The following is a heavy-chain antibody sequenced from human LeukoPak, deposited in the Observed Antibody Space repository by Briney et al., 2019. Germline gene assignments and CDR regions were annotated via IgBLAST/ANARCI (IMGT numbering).Heavy chain of an antibody. CDR1: AGSFSGFY. Sequence: SETLSLTCAVDAGSFSGFYWIWVRQSPGKGLEWIGEINHSGITNYNPSLKSRVSISVDTSKNQFSLKLSSVTAADTAVYYCARDLYYYYYMDVWGKGTTVTVSS. CDR2: INHSGIT. CDR3: ARDLYYYYYMDV. V-gene: IGHV4-34*01. J-gene: IGHJ6*03.